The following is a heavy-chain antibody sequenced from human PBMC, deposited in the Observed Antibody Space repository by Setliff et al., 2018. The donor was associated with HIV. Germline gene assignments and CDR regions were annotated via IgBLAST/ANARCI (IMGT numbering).Heavy chain of an antibody. J-gene: IGHJ4*02. D-gene: IGHD5-12*01. Sequence: ASVKVSCKASGGSFNTYGIHWVRQAPGQGLEWMGGIIPIASVPNYSQKFQDRLTITADESTTTVYMDMSSLRSEDTAQYYCARGPLYGYDRGYFDYWGQGTLGTV. V-gene: IGHV1-69*10. CDR3: ARGPLYGYDRGYFDY. CDR1: GGSFNTYG. CDR2: IIPIASVP.